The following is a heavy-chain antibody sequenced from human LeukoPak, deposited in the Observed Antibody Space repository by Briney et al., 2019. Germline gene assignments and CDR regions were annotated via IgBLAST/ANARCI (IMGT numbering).Heavy chain of an antibody. CDR2: INPNSGDT. Sequence: ALVKVSCKASGYTFTSYYMHWVRQAPGQGLEWMGRINPNSGDTNYAQKFQGRVTMTRDTSISTVYVELSRLRSDDTAVYYCARDYCSSTSCLFDYWGQGTLVTVSS. CDR1: GYTFTSYY. J-gene: IGHJ4*02. D-gene: IGHD2-2*01. CDR3: ARDYCSSTSCLFDY. V-gene: IGHV1-2*06.